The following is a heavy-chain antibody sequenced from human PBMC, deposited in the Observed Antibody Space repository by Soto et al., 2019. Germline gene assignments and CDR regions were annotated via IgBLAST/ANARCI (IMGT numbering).Heavy chain of an antibody. CDR1: GYTFTSYD. D-gene: IGHD3-3*01. J-gene: IGHJ6*03. CDR2: MNPNSGNT. CDR3: ARQGFDYYYMDV. V-gene: IGHV1-8*01. Sequence: ASVKVSCKASGYTFTSYDINWVRQATGQGLEWMGWMNPNSGNTGYAQKFQGRVTKTRNTSISTAYMELSSLRSEDTAVYYCARQGFDYYYMDVWGKGTTVTVSS.